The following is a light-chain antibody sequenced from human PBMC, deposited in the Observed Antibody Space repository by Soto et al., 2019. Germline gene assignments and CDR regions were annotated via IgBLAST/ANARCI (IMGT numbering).Light chain of an antibody. Sequence: QSVLTQPPSVSGSPGQSVAISCTGTSSDVGSYNRVSWYQQPPGTAPKVMIYEVSNRPSGVPDRFSGSKSGNTASLTITGLQAEDEADYYCSSYTSSNTYVFGTGTKVTV. CDR2: EVS. CDR3: SSYTSSNTYV. CDR1: SSDVGSYNR. V-gene: IGLV2-18*02. J-gene: IGLJ1*01.